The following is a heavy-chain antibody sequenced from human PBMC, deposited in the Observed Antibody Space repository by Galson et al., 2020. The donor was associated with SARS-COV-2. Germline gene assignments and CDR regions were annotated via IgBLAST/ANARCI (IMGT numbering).Heavy chain of an antibody. J-gene: IGHJ4*02. CDR2: INPNSGGT. V-gene: IGHV1-2*04. CDR3: ARGHTNGYRAPFGY. D-gene: IGHD5-18*01. Sequence: GWINPNSGGTNYAQKFQGWVTMTRDTSISTAYMELSRLRSDDTAVYYCARGHTNGYRAPFGYWGQGTLVTVSS.